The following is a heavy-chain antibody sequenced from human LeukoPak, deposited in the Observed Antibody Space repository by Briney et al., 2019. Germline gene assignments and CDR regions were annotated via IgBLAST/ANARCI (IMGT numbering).Heavy chain of an antibody. CDR3: ARGSRFLEWLLSGDQSGGRDNWFDP. D-gene: IGHD3-3*01. Sequence: ASVKVSCKASGYTFTGYYMHWMRQAPGQGLEWMGRINPNSGGTNYAQKFQGRVTMTRDTSISTAYMELSRLRSDDTAVYYCARGSRFLEWLLSGDQSGGRDNWFDPWGQGTLVTVSS. J-gene: IGHJ5*02. CDR2: INPNSGGT. V-gene: IGHV1-2*06. CDR1: GYTFTGYY.